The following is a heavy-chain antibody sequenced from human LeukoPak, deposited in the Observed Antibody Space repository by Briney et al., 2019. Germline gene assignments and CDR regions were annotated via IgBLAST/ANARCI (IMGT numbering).Heavy chain of an antibody. V-gene: IGHV4-59*01. Sequence: SETLSLTCTVSGGSISSYYWSWIRQPPGKGLEWIGYIYYSGSTNYNPSLKSRVTISVDTSKNQFSLKLSSVTAADTAVYYCARSWLLDQTEDAFDIWGQGTMVTVSS. D-gene: IGHD2-15*01. CDR2: IYYSGST. CDR3: ARSWLLDQTEDAFDI. CDR1: GGSISSYY. J-gene: IGHJ3*02.